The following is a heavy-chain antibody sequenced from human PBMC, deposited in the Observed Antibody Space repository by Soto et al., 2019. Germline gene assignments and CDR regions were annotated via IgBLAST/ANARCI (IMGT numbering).Heavy chain of an antibody. V-gene: IGHV1-69*13. CDR2: IIPIFGTA. J-gene: IGHJ4*02. Sequence: ASVKVSCKASGGTFSSYAISWVRQAPGQGLEWMGGIIPIFGTANYAQKFQGRVTITADESTSTAYMELSSLRSEDTAVYYCARGTNEIWNYYYFDYWGQGTLVTVSS. CDR3: ARGTNEIWNYYYFDY. CDR1: GGTFSSYA. D-gene: IGHD1-7*01.